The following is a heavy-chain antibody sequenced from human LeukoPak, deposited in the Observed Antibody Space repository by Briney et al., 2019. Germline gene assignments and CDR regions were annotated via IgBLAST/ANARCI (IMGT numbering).Heavy chain of an antibody. CDR1: TFNFGLYV. V-gene: IGHV3-48*03. D-gene: IGHD3-10*02. CDR3: AELGITMIGGV. J-gene: IGHJ6*03. Sequence: GGSLRLSCEASTFNFGLYVMTWARQAPGKGLEWVSYISSSGSTIYYADSVKGRFTISRDNAKNSLYLQMNSLKAEDTAVYYCAELGITMIGGVWGKGTTVTISS. CDR2: ISSSGSTI.